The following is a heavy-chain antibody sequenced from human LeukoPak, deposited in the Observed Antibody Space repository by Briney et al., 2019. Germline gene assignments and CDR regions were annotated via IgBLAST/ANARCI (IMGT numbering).Heavy chain of an antibody. J-gene: IGHJ4*02. CDR1: GFTFSSYS. CDR3: PEEHNPAWYEAH. V-gene: IGHV3-74*01. Sequence: GGSLRLSCAASGFTFSSYSMNWVRQGPGKELVWVARISGDGRATTYADSVKGRFTISRDNAMSTAFLQMKSLRAEDTGIYYVPEEHNPAWYEAHWGQGILVTVSS. CDR2: ISGDGRAT. D-gene: IGHD6-13*01.